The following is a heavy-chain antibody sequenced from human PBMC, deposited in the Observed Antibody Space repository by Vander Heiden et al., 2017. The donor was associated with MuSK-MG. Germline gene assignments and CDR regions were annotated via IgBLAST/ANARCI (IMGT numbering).Heavy chain of an antibody. CDR3: ARRSRDAFDI. J-gene: IGHJ3*02. Sequence: EVQLVESGGDLVQPGGSLRLSCAAPGPTVRNNYMTWVRQAPGKGLECVSVVFTSGGTYYADSARGRFTISRDSSKNTLYLQMKSLRAEDTAVYYCARRSRDAFDIWGQGTMVTVSS. CDR1: GPTVRNNY. V-gene: IGHV3-66*01. CDR2: VFTSGGT.